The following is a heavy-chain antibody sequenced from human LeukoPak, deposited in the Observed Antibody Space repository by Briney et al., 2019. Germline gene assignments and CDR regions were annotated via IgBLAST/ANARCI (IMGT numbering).Heavy chain of an antibody. CDR1: GGSFSGYY. J-gene: IGHJ3*02. D-gene: IGHD6-19*01. CDR3: ARGRSRGWYNDAFDI. Sequence: SETLSLTCAVYGGSFSGYYWGWIRQPPGKGLEWIGEINHRGSTNYNPSLKSRLTISVDTSKNQLSLMVSSVTAADTAMYYCARGRSRGWYNDAFDIWGQGTMVIVSS. CDR2: INHRGST. V-gene: IGHV4-34*01.